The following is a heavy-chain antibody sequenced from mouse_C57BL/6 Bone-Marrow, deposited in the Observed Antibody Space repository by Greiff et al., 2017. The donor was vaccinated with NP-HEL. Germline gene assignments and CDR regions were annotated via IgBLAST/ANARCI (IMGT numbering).Heavy chain of an antibody. CDR2: IDPTDSYT. Sequence: VQLQQPGAELVRPGTSVKLSCKASGYTFTSYWMHWVKQRPGQGLEWIGVIDPTDSYTNYNQKFKGKATLTVDTSSSTAYMQLSSLTSEDSAVYYCARRGGWEYYFDYWGQGTTLTVSS. D-gene: IGHD4-1*01. J-gene: IGHJ2*01. CDR1: GYTFTSYW. V-gene: IGHV1-59*01. CDR3: ARRGGWEYYFDY.